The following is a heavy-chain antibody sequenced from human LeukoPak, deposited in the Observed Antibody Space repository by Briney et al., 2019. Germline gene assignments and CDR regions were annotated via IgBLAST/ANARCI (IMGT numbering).Heavy chain of an antibody. V-gene: IGHV4-34*01. Sequence: PSETLSLTCAVYGGSFSGYYWSWIRQPPGKGLEWIGEINHSGSTNYNPSLKSRVTISVDTSKNQFSLKLSSVTAADTAVYYCARARYSGSYRYLDYWGQGTLVTVSS. J-gene: IGHJ4*02. CDR2: INHSGST. CDR3: ARARYSGSYRYLDY. D-gene: IGHD1-26*01. CDR1: GGSFSGYY.